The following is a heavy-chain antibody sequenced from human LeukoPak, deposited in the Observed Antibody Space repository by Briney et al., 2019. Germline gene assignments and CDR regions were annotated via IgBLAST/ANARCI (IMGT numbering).Heavy chain of an antibody. D-gene: IGHD6-19*01. J-gene: IGHJ4*02. Sequence: GGSLRLSCTASGFTVSSSYVTWVRQAPGKGLEWVSLIYGGGATYYADSVKGRFTISRHNSENTLYLEMNSLRPEDTAVYYCARVGVGTVAGNYFDDWGQGTLVTVSS. V-gene: IGHV3-53*04. CDR1: GFTVSSSY. CDR2: IYGGGAT. CDR3: ARVGVGTVAGNYFDD.